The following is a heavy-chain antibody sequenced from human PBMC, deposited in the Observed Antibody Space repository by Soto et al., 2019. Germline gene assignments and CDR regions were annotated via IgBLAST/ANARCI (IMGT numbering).Heavy chain of an antibody. J-gene: IGHJ3*02. Sequence: QVQLVESGGGVVQPGRSLRLSCAASGFTFSCYAMHWVRQAPGKGLEWVAVISYDGSNKYYADSVKGRFTISRDNSKNTLYLQMNSLRAEDTAVYYCARGLYYYDSSGYRIPNAFDIWGQGTMVTVSS. D-gene: IGHD3-22*01. CDR2: ISYDGSNK. CDR3: ARGLYYYDSSGYRIPNAFDI. V-gene: IGHV3-30-3*01. CDR1: GFTFSCYA.